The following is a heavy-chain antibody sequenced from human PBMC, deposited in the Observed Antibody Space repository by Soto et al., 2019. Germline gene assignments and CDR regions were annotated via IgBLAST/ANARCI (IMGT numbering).Heavy chain of an antibody. D-gene: IGHD1-20*01. Sequence: ASVKVSCKASGGTFSSYAISWVRQAPGQGLEWMGGIIPIFGTANYAQKFQGRVTITADKSTSTAYMELSSLRSEDTAIYYCVRGRSVLYLDLWGRGTQVTVSS. CDR2: IIPIFGTA. CDR1: GGTFSSYA. J-gene: IGHJ1*01. V-gene: IGHV1-69*06. CDR3: VRGRSVLYLDL.